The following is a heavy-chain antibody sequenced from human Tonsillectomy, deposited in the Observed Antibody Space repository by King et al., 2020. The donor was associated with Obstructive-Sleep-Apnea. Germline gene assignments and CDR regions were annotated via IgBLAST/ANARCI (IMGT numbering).Heavy chain of an antibody. CDR1: GFTFSSYG. CDR2: IRFDGGKT. J-gene: IGHJ4*02. V-gene: IGHV3-30*02. Sequence: VQLVESGGGVVQPGGSLRLSCAASGFTFSSYGMHWVRQAPGKGLEWVTFIRFDGGKTYYADSVPGRFTISRDNSKSTLYLQMNNLRPEDTAFYYCAKDLGMGSQLDLRGPGTLVTVSS. D-gene: IGHD7-27*01. CDR3: AKDLGMGSQLDL.